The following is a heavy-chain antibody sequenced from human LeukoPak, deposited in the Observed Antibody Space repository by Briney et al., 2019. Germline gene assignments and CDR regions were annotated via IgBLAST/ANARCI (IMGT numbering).Heavy chain of an antibody. CDR2: IIPIFGTT. CDR3: ATESDYGYYYYMDV. J-gene: IGHJ6*03. Sequence: ASVKVSCKASGYTFTSYHLHWVRQAPGQGLEWMGGIIPIFGTTNYAHRFQGRVTITADESTSTAYMELNSLKSEDTAVYYCATESDYGYYYYMDVWGKGTTVTISS. V-gene: IGHV1-69*13. CDR1: GYTFTSYH. D-gene: IGHD4-17*01.